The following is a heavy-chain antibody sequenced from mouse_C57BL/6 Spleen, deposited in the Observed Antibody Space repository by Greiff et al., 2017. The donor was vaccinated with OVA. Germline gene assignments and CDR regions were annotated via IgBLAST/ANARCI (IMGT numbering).Heavy chain of an antibody. CDR2: ISYSGST. CDR1: GYSITSGYD. Sequence: DVHLVESGPGLVKPSQSLSLTCTVTGYSITSGYDWHWIRHFPGNKLEWMGYISYSGSTNYNPSLKSRISITHDTSKNHFFLKLNSVTTEDTATYYCAREGGNYGYFDYWGQGTTLTVSS. J-gene: IGHJ2*01. D-gene: IGHD2-1*01. V-gene: IGHV3-1*01. CDR3: AREGGNYGYFDY.